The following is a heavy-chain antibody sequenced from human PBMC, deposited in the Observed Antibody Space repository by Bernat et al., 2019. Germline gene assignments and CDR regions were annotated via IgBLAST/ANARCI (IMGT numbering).Heavy chain of an antibody. CDR2: ISGSRGST. CDR1: GFTFNNYA. Sequence: EVQLLESGGTLVQPGGSLRLSCAASGFTFNNYAMAWVRQAPGKGLEWVSTISGSRGSTFYADSVKGRFTISRDNSKNTLYLQMSSLRAEDAAVYFCAKVCGDTCYSDFDYWGQGTLVTVSS. CDR3: AKVCGDTCYSDFDY. D-gene: IGHD2-15*01. J-gene: IGHJ4*02. V-gene: IGHV3-23*01.